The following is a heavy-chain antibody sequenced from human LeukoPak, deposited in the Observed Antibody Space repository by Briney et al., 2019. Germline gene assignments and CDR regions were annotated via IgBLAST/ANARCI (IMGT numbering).Heavy chain of an antibody. CDR2: INPNSGGT. Sequence: ASVKVSCKVSGYTFTGYYMHWMRQPPGQGLEWMGWINPNSGGTNYAQKFQGRVTMTRDTSISTAYMEVSRLRSDDTAVYYCHYYDSQGFGYWGQGSLVTVSS. J-gene: IGHJ4*02. CDR1: GYTFTGYY. CDR3: HYYDSQGFGY. V-gene: IGHV1-2*02. D-gene: IGHD3-22*01.